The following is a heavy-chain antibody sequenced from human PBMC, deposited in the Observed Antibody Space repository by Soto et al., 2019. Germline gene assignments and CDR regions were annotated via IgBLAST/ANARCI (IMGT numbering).Heavy chain of an antibody. CDR1: GGTFSIYA. V-gene: IGHV1-69*12. Sequence: QVQLVQSGAEVRQPASSVKVSCNTSGGTFSIYAISWVRQAPGQGLEWMGGIVPIVDTSTYAQKFQGRVTITADESTSTVYMELSSLRSDDTAVYYCVRVVAIPGYPDNWGQGTLVTVSS. CDR2: IVPIVDTS. D-gene: IGHD5-12*01. CDR3: VRVVAIPGYPDN. J-gene: IGHJ4*02.